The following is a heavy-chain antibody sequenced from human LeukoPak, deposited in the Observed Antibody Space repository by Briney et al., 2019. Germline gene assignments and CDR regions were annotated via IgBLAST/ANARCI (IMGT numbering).Heavy chain of an antibody. Sequence: GAAVKVSCMASVYTLNSYDINWVRQATGQGGEWMGWMNPNSGNTGYAQKFQGRVTMTKNNSITTVHMELSSLRSEDTAVYYCARALSWTTESYYYMDVWGKGTTVTVSS. D-gene: IGHD3/OR15-3a*01. CDR2: MNPNSGNT. CDR1: VYTLNSYD. V-gene: IGHV1-8*01. J-gene: IGHJ6*03. CDR3: ARALSWTTESYYYMDV.